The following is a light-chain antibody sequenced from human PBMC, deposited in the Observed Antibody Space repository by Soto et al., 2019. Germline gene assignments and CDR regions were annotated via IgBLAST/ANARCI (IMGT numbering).Light chain of an antibody. CDR1: QSVLSSSNNQKY. V-gene: IGKV4-1*01. CDR2: WAS. J-gene: IGKJ4*01. Sequence: DIVMTQSPDSLAVSLGERATINCKSSQSVLSSSNNQKYLAWYQQKPGQPLKLLIYWASTRESGVPDRFSGSGSGTDFTLTISSLQAEDVAVYYCQQYYDTPLTFGGGTKVEIK. CDR3: QQYYDTPLT.